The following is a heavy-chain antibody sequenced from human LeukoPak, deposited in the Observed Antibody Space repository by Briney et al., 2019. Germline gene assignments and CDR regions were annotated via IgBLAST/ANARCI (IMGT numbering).Heavy chain of an antibody. CDR1: GFTFDDFA. J-gene: IGHJ3*01. Sequence: GGSLRLSCAASGFTFDDFAMTWVRQAPGKGLEWVSSIADAGTYYADSVKGRFTISRDNSKNMLYLQLNSLRAGDTAMYYCAKNLGPFDVRGQGTMVTVSS. CDR3: AKNLGPFDV. CDR2: IADAGT. V-gene: IGHV3-23*01. D-gene: IGHD3-16*01.